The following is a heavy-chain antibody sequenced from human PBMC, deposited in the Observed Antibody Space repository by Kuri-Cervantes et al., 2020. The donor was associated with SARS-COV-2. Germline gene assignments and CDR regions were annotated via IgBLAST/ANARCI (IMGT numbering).Heavy chain of an antibody. V-gene: IGHV3-53*01. D-gene: IGHD3-10*01. J-gene: IGHJ4*02. Sequence: GGSLRLSCTASGFIFSDYYMTWIRQAPGKGLEWVSVVCSGVTTYYADSVKGRFTISRDNSKNTLYLQMNSLRAEDTAVYYCAKSKLLWFGELLHTIDYWGQGTLVTVSS. CDR1: GFIFSDYY. CDR2: VCSGVTT. CDR3: AKSKLLWFGELLHTIDY.